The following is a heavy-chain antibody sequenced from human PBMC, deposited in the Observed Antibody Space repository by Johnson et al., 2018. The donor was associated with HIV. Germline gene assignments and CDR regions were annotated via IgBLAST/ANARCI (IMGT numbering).Heavy chain of an antibody. D-gene: IGHD1-1*01. CDR3: ARVPGSRAGDAFDV. J-gene: IGHJ3*01. CDR2: ISHDGNKI. Sequence: QEQLVESGGGVVQPGRSLRLSCAASGFTFSSYGMHWVRQAPGKGLDWLAVISHDGNKIFYADSVKGRFTISRDNSKNTLYLHMKSLRVEDTALYYCARVPGSRAGDAFDVWGTGTMVTVSS. CDR1: GFTFSSYG. V-gene: IGHV3-33*05.